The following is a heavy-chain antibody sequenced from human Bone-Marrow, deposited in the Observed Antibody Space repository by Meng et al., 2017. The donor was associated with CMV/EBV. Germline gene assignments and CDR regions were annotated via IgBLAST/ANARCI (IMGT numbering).Heavy chain of an antibody. J-gene: IGHJ4*02. CDR3: AKDQRYDSSGPIDY. V-gene: IGHV3-30*02. Sequence: GESLKISCAASGFTFSSYGMHWVRQAPGKGLEWVAFIRYDGSNKYYADSVKGRFTISRDNSKNTLYLQMNSLRAEDTAVYYCAKDQRYDSSGPIDYWGQGTLVTGSS. D-gene: IGHD3-22*01. CDR1: GFTFSSYG. CDR2: IRYDGSNK.